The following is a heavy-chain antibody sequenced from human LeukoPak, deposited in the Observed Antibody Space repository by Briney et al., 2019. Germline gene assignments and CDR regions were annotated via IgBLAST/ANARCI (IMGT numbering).Heavy chain of an antibody. CDR3: ARGEGSSVYYYMDV. D-gene: IGHD6-13*01. CDR1: GDSISSGDYY. CDR2: MFYTGST. Sequence: PSETLSLTCTVSGDSISSGDYYWSWIRQPPGKGLEWIGYMFYTGSTDYNPSLKSRVTISLDTSKNQFSLKLTSVTPADTAVYYCARGEGSSVYYYMDVWGKGTTVTVSS. J-gene: IGHJ6*03. V-gene: IGHV4-61*08.